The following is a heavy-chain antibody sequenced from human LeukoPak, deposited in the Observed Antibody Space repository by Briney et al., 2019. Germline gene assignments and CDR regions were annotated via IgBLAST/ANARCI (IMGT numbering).Heavy chain of an antibody. Sequence: SETLSLTRTVSGGSISSYYWSWIRQPPGKGLEWIGYIYYSGSTNYNPSLKGRVTISVDTSKNQFSLKLSSVTAADTAVYYCARDKGSSSSWSATSFDYWGQGTLVTVSS. CDR3: ARDKGSSSSWSATSFDY. J-gene: IGHJ4*02. D-gene: IGHD6-13*01. CDR1: GGSISSYY. CDR2: IYYSGST. V-gene: IGHV4-59*01.